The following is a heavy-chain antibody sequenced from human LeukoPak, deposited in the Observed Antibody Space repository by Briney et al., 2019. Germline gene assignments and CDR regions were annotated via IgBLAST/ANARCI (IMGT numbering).Heavy chain of an antibody. CDR3: ARGGATTVGNWFDP. CDR1: GYTFTGYY. V-gene: IGHV1-2*02. Sequence: GASVKVSCKASGYTFTGYYMHWVRQAPGQGLEWMGWINPNSGGTNYAQKVQGRVTMTRDTSISTAYMELSRLRSDDTAVYYCARGGATTVGNWFDPWGQGTLVTVSS. D-gene: IGHD5-12*01. CDR2: INPNSGGT. J-gene: IGHJ5*02.